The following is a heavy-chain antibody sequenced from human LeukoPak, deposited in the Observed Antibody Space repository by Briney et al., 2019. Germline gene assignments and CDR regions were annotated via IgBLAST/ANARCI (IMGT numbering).Heavy chain of an antibody. CDR3: ASVTKGVIDY. CDR2: IYYSGST. V-gene: IGHV4-39*07. Sequence: PSETLSLTCTVSGGSISSGGYYWGWIRQPPGKGLEWIGSIYYSGSTYYNPSLKSRVTISVDTSKNQFSLKLSSVTAADTAVYYCASVTKGVIDYWGQGTLVTVSS. D-gene: IGHD1-1*01. J-gene: IGHJ4*02. CDR1: GGSISSGGYY.